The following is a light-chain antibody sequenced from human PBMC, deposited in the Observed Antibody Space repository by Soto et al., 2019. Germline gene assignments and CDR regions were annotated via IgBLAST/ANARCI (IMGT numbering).Light chain of an antibody. V-gene: IGKV3-20*01. CDR2: GAS. CDR1: QSVSSSY. CDR3: QQYGSSPPYT. Sequence: EIVLTQSPATLSLSPGERATLSCRASQSVSSSYLAWYQQKPGQAPRLLIYGASSRATGIPARFSGSGSGTDFTLTISRLESEDFAVYYCQQYGSSPPYTFGEGTKLEIK. J-gene: IGKJ2*01.